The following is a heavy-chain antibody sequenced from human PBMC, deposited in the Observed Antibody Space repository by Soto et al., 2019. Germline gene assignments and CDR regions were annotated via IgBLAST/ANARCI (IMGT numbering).Heavy chain of an antibody. CDR3: ARDGGNICSGGSCSFQAPDY. CDR1: GFTFSNYA. J-gene: IGHJ4*02. D-gene: IGHD2-15*01. CDR2: ISGSGRST. Sequence: DVQLLESGGGSVQPGGSLRLSCSASGFTFSNYAMSWVRQAPGKGLEWVASISGSGRSTNYADSVKGRFTISRDNSKNTLALQLSSLRAEDTDVYYCARDGGNICSGGSCSFQAPDYWGQGTLVTVSP. V-gene: IGHV3-23*01.